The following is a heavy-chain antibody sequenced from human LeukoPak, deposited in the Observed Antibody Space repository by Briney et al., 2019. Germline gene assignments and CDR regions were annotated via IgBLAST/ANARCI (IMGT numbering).Heavy chain of an antibody. CDR2: IYDSRST. D-gene: IGHD3-10*01. V-gene: IGHV4-39*01. CDR1: GVSISSSSYY. CDR3: ARPYHYDSGSRGTALDI. J-gene: IGHJ3*02. Sequence: SETLSLTCTVSGVSISSSSYYWGWIRQPPGKGLEWIASIYDSRSTYYNPSLKSRLTISVDTSKNQFSLKLTSVTAADTAIYYCARPYHYDSGSRGTALDIWGQGTMVTVSS.